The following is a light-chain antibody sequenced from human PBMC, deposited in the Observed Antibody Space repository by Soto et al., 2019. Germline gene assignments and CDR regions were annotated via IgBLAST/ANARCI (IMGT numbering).Light chain of an antibody. CDR1: QTVSNNY. J-gene: IGKJ5*01. CDR2: GAS. V-gene: IGKV3-20*01. Sequence: EIVLTQSPGTLSLSPLYRATLSFSSSQTVSNNYLAWCQQKPGQAPRVIMYGASRRATGIPDRFSGGGSGTDFTLTISRLEPEDFAVYFCQKYAGPPTNFGQGTRLEIK. CDR3: QKYAGPPTN.